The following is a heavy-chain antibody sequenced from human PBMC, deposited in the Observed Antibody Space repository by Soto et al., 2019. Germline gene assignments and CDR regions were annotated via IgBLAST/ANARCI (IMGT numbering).Heavy chain of an antibody. D-gene: IGHD2-15*01. CDR1: GFTFSNYG. V-gene: IGHV3-23*01. J-gene: IGHJ4*02. CDR2: ISGSGGRT. Sequence: EVQVLESGGGLVQPGGSLRLSCAASGFTFSNYGMSWVRQAPGKGLEWVSSISGSGGRTYYADSVKGRFTISRDNAKNRLYLQTDSLRAEDTGFYYCAKSDCSGGSCYFPFDCWGQGTLVTVSS. CDR3: AKSDCSGGSCYFPFDC.